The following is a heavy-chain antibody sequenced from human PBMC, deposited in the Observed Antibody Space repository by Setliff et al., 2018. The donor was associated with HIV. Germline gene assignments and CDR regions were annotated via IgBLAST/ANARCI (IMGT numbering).Heavy chain of an antibody. CDR1: GYSFTSYT. Sequence: ASVKVSCKASGYSFTSYTIHWVRQAPGQRLEWMGWTNAGNGNTKYSHKFRGRVTFTRDTSASTAYMQLSGLGFEDTAVYYCARLSSAAMWGGGAFDIWGQGTMVTVSS. V-gene: IGHV1-3*01. J-gene: IGHJ3*02. CDR2: TNAGNGNT. D-gene: IGHD2-2*01. CDR3: ARLSSAAMWGGGAFDI.